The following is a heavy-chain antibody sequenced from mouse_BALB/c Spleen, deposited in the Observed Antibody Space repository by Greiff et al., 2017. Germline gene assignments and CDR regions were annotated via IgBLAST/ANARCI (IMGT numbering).Heavy chain of an antibody. J-gene: IGHJ4*01. D-gene: IGHD2-14*01. CDR2: IWAGGST. Sequence: VQLQQSGPGLVAPSQSLSITCTVSGFSLTSYGVHWVRQPPGKGLEWLGVIWAGGSTNYNSALMSRLSISKDNSKSQVFLKMNSLQTDDTAMYYGARDGYYRYDDAMDYWGQGTSVTVSS. CDR3: ARDGYYRYDDAMDY. CDR1: GFSLTSYG. V-gene: IGHV2-9*02.